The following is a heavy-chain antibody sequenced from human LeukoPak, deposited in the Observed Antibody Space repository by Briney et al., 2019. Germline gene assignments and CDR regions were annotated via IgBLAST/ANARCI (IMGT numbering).Heavy chain of an antibody. J-gene: IGHJ4*02. CDR1: GYTFIVYY. D-gene: IGHD3-22*01. Sequence: GASVKVSFKSSGYTFIVYYMHWVRQGPGQGLGWMGWINPNSGATNYAQTVQGRVTMTRDTAISIGYMELSRLRTDDTAVYYCARALRYDDSSGYYAYWGQGTLVTVSS. V-gene: IGHV1-2*02. CDR3: ARALRYDDSSGYYAY. CDR2: INPNSGAT.